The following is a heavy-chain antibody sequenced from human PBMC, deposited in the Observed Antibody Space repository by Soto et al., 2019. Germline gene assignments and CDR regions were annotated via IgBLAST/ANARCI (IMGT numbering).Heavy chain of an antibody. Sequence: SETLSLTCTVSGCSISSYYWSWIRQPPGKGLEWIGYIYYSGSTNYNPSLKSRVTISVDTSKNQFSLKLSSVTAADTAVYYCARGYSSSWYSLDYWGQGTLVTVSS. D-gene: IGHD6-13*01. J-gene: IGHJ4*02. CDR1: GCSISSYY. CDR3: ARGYSSSWYSLDY. CDR2: IYYSGST. V-gene: IGHV4-59*01.